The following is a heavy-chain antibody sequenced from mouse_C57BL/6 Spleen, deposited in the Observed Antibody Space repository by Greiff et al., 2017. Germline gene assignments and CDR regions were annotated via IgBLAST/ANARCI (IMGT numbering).Heavy chain of an antibody. V-gene: IGHV1-15*01. CDR1: GYTFTDYE. Sequence: VKLQQSGAELVRPGASVTLSCKASGYTFTDYEMHWVKQTPVHGLEWIGAIDPETGGTAYNQKFKGKAILTADKSSSTAYMELRSLTSEDSAVYYCTTGDYPFDYWGQGTTLTVSS. J-gene: IGHJ2*01. D-gene: IGHD2-4*01. CDR3: TTGDYPFDY. CDR2: IDPETGGT.